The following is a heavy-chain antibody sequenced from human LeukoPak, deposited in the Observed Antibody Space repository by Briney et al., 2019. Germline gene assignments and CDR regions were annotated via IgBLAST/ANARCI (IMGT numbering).Heavy chain of an antibody. V-gene: IGHV1-2*06. CDR2: INPNSGGT. Sequence: ASVKVSCKASGYTFTGYYMHWVRQAPGQGLEWMGRINPNSGGTNYAQKFQGRVTMTRDTSISTAYMELSRLRSDDTAVYYCARLQLWSDAFDIWGQGTVVTVSS. CDR3: ARLQLWSDAFDI. J-gene: IGHJ3*02. CDR1: GYTFTGYY. D-gene: IGHD5-18*01.